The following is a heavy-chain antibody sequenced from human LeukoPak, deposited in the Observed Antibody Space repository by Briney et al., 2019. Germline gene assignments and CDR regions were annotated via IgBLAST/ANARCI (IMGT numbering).Heavy chain of an antibody. CDR3: LQGGLGTTFDS. J-gene: IGHJ4*02. CDR1: GFTFSSYA. D-gene: IGHD1-1*01. Sequence: PGRSLRLSCAASGFTFSSYAMHWVRQAPGKGLEWVAVISYDGSNKYYADSVKGRFTISRDNSKNILYLQMNSLRVDDTAVYYCLQGGLGTTFDSWGQGTLVIVSS. CDR2: ISYDGSNK. V-gene: IGHV3-30-3*01.